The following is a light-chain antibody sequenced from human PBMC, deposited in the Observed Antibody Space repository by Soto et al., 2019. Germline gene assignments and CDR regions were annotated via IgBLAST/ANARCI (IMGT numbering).Light chain of an antibody. CDR1: SSDVGSYNR. CDR3: SSFTSSNTLI. J-gene: IGLJ2*01. V-gene: IGLV2-18*02. Sequence: QSALTQPPSVSGSPGQSVTISCTGTSSDVGSYNRVSWYQQPPGTAPKLMISEVSYRPSGVPDRFSGSKSGNTASLTISGLQAEDEADYYCSSFTSSNTLIFGGGTKVTVL. CDR2: EVS.